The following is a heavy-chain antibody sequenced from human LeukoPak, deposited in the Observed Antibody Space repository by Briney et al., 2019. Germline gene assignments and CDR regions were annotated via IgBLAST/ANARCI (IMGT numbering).Heavy chain of an antibody. V-gene: IGHV3-9*01. J-gene: IGHJ4*02. Sequence: QAGRSLRLSCVASGFTFEDHAMHWVRQAPGKGLEWVLGISWNGDIIGYADSVKGRFTVSRDNAKNAVYLQMNNLRTEDTALYYCAKASEERYSGYDDYLHYWGQGTLVTVSS. CDR1: GFTFEDHA. CDR2: ISWNGDII. D-gene: IGHD5-12*01. CDR3: AKASEERYSGYDDYLHY.